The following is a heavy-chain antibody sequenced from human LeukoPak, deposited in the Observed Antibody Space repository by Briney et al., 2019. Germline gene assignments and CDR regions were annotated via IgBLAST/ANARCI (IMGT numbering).Heavy chain of an antibody. D-gene: IGHD3-9*01. J-gene: IGHJ4*02. Sequence: GSVKGRFTISRENAKNSLYLQMSSLRAEDTAVYYCAREVRYFALGDYWGQGTLVTVSS. CDR3: AREVRYFALGDY. V-gene: IGHV3-13*01.